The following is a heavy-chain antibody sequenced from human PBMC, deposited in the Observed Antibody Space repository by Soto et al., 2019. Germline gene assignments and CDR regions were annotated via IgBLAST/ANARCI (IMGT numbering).Heavy chain of an antibody. D-gene: IGHD4-17*01. CDR3: ARVKDADYRNWFDP. J-gene: IGHJ5*02. Sequence: ASVKFSCKASGGTLTNFINYPINWVRHAPGQGLEWMGWINPKSGDTSYAQKFQGWVTMTRDTSISTGYMELSRLRSDDTAVYYCARVKDADYRNWFDPWGQGTLVTVSS. V-gene: IGHV1-2*04. CDR2: INPKSGDT. CDR1: GGTLTNFINY.